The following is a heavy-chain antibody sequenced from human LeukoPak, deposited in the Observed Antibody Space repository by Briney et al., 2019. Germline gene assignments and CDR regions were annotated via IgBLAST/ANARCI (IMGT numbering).Heavy chain of an antibody. CDR3: AKTLTMIVVVDVEPFDY. Sequence: PGGSLRLSCAASGFTFSSYAMSWVRQAPGKGLEWVSAISGSGGSTYYADSVKGRFTISRDNSKNTLYLQMNSLRAEDTAVYYCAKTLTMIVVVDVEPFDYWGQGTLVTVSS. D-gene: IGHD3-22*01. CDR2: ISGSGGST. V-gene: IGHV3-23*01. CDR1: GFTFSSYA. J-gene: IGHJ4*02.